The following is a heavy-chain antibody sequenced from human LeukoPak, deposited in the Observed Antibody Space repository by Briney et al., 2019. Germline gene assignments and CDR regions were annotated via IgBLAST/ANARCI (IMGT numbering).Heavy chain of an antibody. CDR3: AKADVDAYGMDV. D-gene: IGHD5-12*01. Sequence: PSGTLSLTCAVSGGSISSNNWWGWVRQPPGKGLEWIGEVYHSGSTNYNPSLKSRVTISVDKSKNQFSLKLSSVTAADTAVYYCAKADVDAYGMDVWGQGTTVTVSS. CDR2: VYHSGST. J-gene: IGHJ6*02. CDR1: GGSISSNNW. V-gene: IGHV4-4*02.